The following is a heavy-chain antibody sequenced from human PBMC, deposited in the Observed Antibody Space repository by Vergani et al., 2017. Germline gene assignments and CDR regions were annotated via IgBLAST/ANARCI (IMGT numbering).Heavy chain of an antibody. Sequence: VQLVESGGGVVQPGGSLRLSCAASGFTFSSYAMSWVRQAPGKGLEWVSAISGSGGSTYYADSVKGRFTISRDNSKNTLYLQMNSLRAEDTAVYYCARDGYCGGDCYADYWGQGTLVTVSS. J-gene: IGHJ4*02. CDR2: ISGSGGST. CDR1: GFTFSSYA. CDR3: ARDGYCGGDCYADY. V-gene: IGHV3-23*04. D-gene: IGHD2-21*01.